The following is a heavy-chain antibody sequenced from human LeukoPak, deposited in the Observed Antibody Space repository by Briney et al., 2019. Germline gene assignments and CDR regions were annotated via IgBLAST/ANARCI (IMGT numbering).Heavy chain of an antibody. Sequence: ASVKVSCKAFGYTFTSYYMHWVRQAPGQGLEWMGIINPSGGSTSYAQKFQGRVTMTRDMSTSTVYMELSSLRSEDTAVYYCARDVTGTTAWSVYYMDVWGKGTTVTVSS. V-gene: IGHV1-46*01. D-gene: IGHD1-20*01. J-gene: IGHJ6*03. CDR2: INPSGGST. CDR3: ARDVTGTTAWSVYYMDV. CDR1: GYTFTSYY.